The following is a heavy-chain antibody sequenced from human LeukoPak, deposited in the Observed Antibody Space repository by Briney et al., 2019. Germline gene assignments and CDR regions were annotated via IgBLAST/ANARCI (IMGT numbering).Heavy chain of an antibody. V-gene: IGHV1-46*01. J-gene: IGHJ4*02. CDR3: ARVGDYSVFQLDF. D-gene: IGHD5/OR15-5a*01. Sequence: GASVKVSCKASGYTFTSYYMHWVRQAPGQGLEWMGIINPSGGGTRYEQKFQGRVTMTRDTSTSTVYMELSSLRSEDTAVYYCARVGDYSVFQLDFWGRGTLVTVSP. CDR2: INPSGGGT. CDR1: GYTFTSYY.